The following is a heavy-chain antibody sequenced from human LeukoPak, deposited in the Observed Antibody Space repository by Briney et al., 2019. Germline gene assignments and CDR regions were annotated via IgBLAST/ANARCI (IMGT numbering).Heavy chain of an antibody. CDR3: AKREAGKHFVGAFDI. J-gene: IGHJ3*02. Sequence: GGSLRLSCAASGFTFSSYGMHWVRQAPGKGLEWVAVISYDGSNKYYADSVKGRFTISRDNSKNTLYLQMNSLRAEDTAVYYCAKREAGKHFVGAFDIWGQGTMVTVPS. CDR2: ISYDGSNK. V-gene: IGHV3-30*18. CDR1: GFTFSSYG. D-gene: IGHD6-19*01.